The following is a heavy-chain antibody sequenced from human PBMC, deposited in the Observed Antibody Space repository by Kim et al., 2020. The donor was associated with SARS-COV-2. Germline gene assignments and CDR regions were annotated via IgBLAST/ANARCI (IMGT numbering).Heavy chain of an antibody. CDR1: GFTFSSYA. CDR3: AKLAARPSRWYFVL. Sequence: GGSLRLSCAASGFTFSSYAMSWVRQAPGKGLAWVSAISGSGGSTYYADAVKGRFTTSRDNSKNTLYLQMNSLRAEDTVLYYCAKLAARPSRWYFVLWGHGTLVTVSS. CDR2: ISGSGGST. V-gene: IGHV3-23*01. J-gene: IGHJ2*01. D-gene: IGHD6-6*01.